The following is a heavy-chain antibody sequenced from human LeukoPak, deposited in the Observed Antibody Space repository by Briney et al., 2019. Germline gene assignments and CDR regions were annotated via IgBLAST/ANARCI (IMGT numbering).Heavy chain of an antibody. V-gene: IGHV4-59*01. CDR3: AKTGRGSSPSRYFDL. CDR2: IYYSGST. Sequence: SETLSLTCTVSGGSISSYYWSWIRQPPGKGLEWIGYIYYSGSTNYNPSLKSRVTISVDTSKNQFSLKLSSVTAADTAVYYCAKTGRGSSPSRYFDLWGRGTLVTVSS. CDR1: GGSISSYY. D-gene: IGHD6-13*01. J-gene: IGHJ2*01.